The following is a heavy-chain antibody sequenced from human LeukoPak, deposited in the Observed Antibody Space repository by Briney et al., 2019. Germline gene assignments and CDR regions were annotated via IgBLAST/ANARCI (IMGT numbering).Heavy chain of an antibody. J-gene: IGHJ3*02. CDR3: ARDVTMVRGVTHDAFDI. D-gene: IGHD3-10*01. CDR1: GGSISSGGYY. Sequence: PSETLSLTYTVSGGSISSGGYYWSWIRQHPGKGLEWIGYIYYSGSTYYNPSLKSRVTISVDTSKNQFSLKLSSVTAADTAVYYCARDVTMVRGVTHDAFDIWGQGTMVTVSS. V-gene: IGHV4-31*03. CDR2: IYYSGST.